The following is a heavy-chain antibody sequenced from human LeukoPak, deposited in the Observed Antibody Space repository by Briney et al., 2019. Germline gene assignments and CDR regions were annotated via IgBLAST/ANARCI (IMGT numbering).Heavy chain of an antibody. J-gene: IGHJ4*02. D-gene: IGHD6-19*01. CDR3: ARTTYSSGWYGYYFDY. V-gene: IGHV4-59*08. CDR2: IYYSGST. Sequence: SETLSLNCTGSGGSISSYYWSWHRQPPGKGLEWFGYIYYSGSTNYNPSLKSRVTISVDTSKNQFFLKLSSVTAADPAVYYCARTTYSSGWYGYYFDYWGQGTLVTVSS. CDR1: GGSISSYY.